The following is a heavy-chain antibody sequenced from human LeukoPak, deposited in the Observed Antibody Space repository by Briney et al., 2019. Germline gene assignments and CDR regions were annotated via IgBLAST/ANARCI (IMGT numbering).Heavy chain of an antibody. Sequence: SETLSLTCTVSGGSISSYYWTWIRQPPGKGLKWIGSLYYSGSTNYNPSLKSRVTISVDTSKNQFSLKLSSVTAADTAVYYCARRHVEYSSSSDPYYFDYWGQGTLVTVSS. CDR2: LYYSGST. D-gene: IGHD6-6*01. J-gene: IGHJ4*02. CDR3: ARRHVEYSSSSDPYYFDY. V-gene: IGHV4-59*01. CDR1: GGSISSYY.